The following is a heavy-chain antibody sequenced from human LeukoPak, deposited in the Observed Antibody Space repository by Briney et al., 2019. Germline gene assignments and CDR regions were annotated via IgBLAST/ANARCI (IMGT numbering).Heavy chain of an antibody. CDR2: ISTSGST. J-gene: IGHJ6*03. V-gene: IGHV4-59*10. Sequence: SETLSLTCAVYGGSFSGYYWSWIRQPAGKGLEWIGRISTSGSTNYNPSLKSRVTISADTSKNQFSLKLSSVTAAGTAVYYCARCIAARENYYYYMDVWGKGTTVTVSS. CDR3: ARCIAARENYYYYMDV. D-gene: IGHD6-6*01. CDR1: GGSFSGYY.